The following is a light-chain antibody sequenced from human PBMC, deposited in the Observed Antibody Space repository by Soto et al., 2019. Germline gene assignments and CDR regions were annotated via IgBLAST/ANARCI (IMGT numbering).Light chain of an antibody. J-gene: IGKJ4*01. V-gene: IGKV3-11*01. CDR1: QSVSTY. Sequence: EIVLTQSPATLSLSPGQLATLSCRASQSVSTYLAWYQHKPGQAPSLLIYDASNTATGAPARFSGSGSGTDVTLTISVLEPEDFVLYYCQQRSERPLTFGGGTKVEIK. CDR3: QQRSERPLT. CDR2: DAS.